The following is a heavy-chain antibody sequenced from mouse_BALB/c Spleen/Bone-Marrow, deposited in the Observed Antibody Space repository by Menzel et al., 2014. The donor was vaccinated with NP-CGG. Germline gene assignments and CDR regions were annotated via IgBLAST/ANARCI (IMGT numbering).Heavy chain of an antibody. Sequence: VKLVDSGAALVRPGSSVKLSCKASGYAFSSYWMPCVKLLLGQRLAWLGQPSPGDGDPNYNGKFKGKAPLTADKSSSTAYMQLSSLTSEDSAVYFCARRGYYYGSSYVDYWGQGTTLTV. CDR2: PSPGDGDP. D-gene: IGHD1-1*01. CDR1: GYAFSSYW. CDR3: ARRGYYYGSSYVDY. V-gene: IGHV1-80*01. J-gene: IGHJ2*01.